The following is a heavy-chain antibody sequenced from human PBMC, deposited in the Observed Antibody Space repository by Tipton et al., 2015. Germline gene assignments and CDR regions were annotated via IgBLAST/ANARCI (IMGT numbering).Heavy chain of an antibody. J-gene: IGHJ4*02. V-gene: IGHV4-59*07. CDR3: ARARGRHGGLLDS. D-gene: IGHD4-23*01. CDR1: SDSISKYY. CDR2: IQYSGST. Sequence: TLSLTCTVSSDSISKYYWSWIRQPPGKELEWIGYIQYSGSTNYNPSLKSRATISVDTSKSQFSLKLTSVTAADTAMYYCARARGRHGGLLDSWGQGTLVIVSS.